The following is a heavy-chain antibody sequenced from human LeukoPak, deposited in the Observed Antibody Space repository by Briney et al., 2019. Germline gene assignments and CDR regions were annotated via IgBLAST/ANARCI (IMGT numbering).Heavy chain of an antibody. CDR3: ARREVKAAPDDYYYYGMDV. V-gene: IGHV1-69*01. D-gene: IGHD6-13*01. CDR2: IIPIFGTA. J-gene: IGHJ6*04. CDR1: GGTFSSYV. Sequence: ASVKVSCKASGGTFSSYVISWVRQAPGQGLEWMGGIIPIFGTANYAQKFQGRVTITADESTSTAYMELSSLRSEDTAVYYCARREVKAAPDDYYYYGMDVWGKGTTVTVSS.